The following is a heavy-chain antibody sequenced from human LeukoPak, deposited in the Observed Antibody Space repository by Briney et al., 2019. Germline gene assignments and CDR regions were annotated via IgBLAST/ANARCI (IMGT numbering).Heavy chain of an antibody. J-gene: IGHJ4*02. CDR3: TRASGYSSGWYSD. CDR2: IRSKAYGGTT. Sequence: PGGSLRLSCTASGFTFGDYAMSWVRQAPGKGLEWVGFIRSKAYGGTTEYAASVKGRFTISRDDSKSIAYLQMNSLKTEDTAVYYCTRASGYSSGWYSDWGQGTLVTVSS. CDR1: GFTFGDYA. D-gene: IGHD6-19*01. V-gene: IGHV3-49*04.